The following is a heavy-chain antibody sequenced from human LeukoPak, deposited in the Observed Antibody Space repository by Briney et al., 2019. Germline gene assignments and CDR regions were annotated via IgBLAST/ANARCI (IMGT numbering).Heavy chain of an antibody. Sequence: PGGSLRLSCAASGFTFNSYAMAWVRQAPGQGLEWVSTITAAGNVLWYSDSVRGRFTISRDNSENTVYLQMNGLRVEDTARYYCARDRDYPRDQFDYWGQGTVVSVSS. V-gene: IGHV3-23*01. CDR3: ARDRDYPRDQFDY. CDR2: ITAAGNVL. CDR1: GFTFNSYA. J-gene: IGHJ4*02. D-gene: IGHD4-17*01.